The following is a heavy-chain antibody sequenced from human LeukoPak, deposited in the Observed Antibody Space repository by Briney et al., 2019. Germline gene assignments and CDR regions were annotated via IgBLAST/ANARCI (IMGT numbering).Heavy chain of an antibody. Sequence: WASVKVSCKASGYTFTGYYMHWVRQAPGQGLEWMGRINPNSGGTNYAQKFQGRVTMTRDTSISTAYMELSRLRSDDTAVYYCARDIGNGVPVAIGFDYWGQGTLVTVSS. D-gene: IGHD2-2*01. V-gene: IGHV1-2*06. CDR1: GYTFTGYY. CDR3: ARDIGNGVPVAIGFDY. J-gene: IGHJ4*02. CDR2: INPNSGGT.